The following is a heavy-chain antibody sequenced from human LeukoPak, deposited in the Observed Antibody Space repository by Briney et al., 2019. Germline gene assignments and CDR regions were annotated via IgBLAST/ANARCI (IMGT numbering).Heavy chain of an antibody. Sequence: GASVNASCMASAYTLTSYDTNWVRQATGHGREWMGWMNPKSGNTGYAQTFQGRATMPRNTSISTAYMELSSLRSEDTAVYYCARGGLPGYSSGWYRTNSVLRNWFDPWGQGTLVTVSS. J-gene: IGHJ5*02. CDR1: AYTLTSYD. CDR3: ARGGLPGYSSGWYRTNSVLRNWFDP. D-gene: IGHD6-19*01. V-gene: IGHV1-8*01. CDR2: MNPKSGNT.